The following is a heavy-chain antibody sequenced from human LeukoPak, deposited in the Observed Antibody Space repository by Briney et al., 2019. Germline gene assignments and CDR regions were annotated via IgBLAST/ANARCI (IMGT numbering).Heavy chain of an antibody. J-gene: IGHJ4*02. CDR3: ARDARGGSYGVSDY. V-gene: IGHV1-18*01. D-gene: IGHD1-26*01. CDR2: ISAYNGNT. Sequence: ASVKVSCKASGYTFTSYGISWVRQAPGQGLEWMGWISAYNGNTNYAQKLQGRVTMTTDTSTSTAYMELRSLRSDDTAVYSCARDARGGSYGVSDYWGQGTLVTVSS. CDR1: GYTFTSYG.